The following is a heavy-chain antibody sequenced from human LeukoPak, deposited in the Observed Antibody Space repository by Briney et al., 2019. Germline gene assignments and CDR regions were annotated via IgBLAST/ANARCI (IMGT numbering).Heavy chain of an antibody. CDR3: ARLGPRYYYGMDV. D-gene: IGHD3-16*01. V-gene: IGHV3-7*01. J-gene: IGHJ6*02. CDR1: GFTLSSYW. Sequence: GGSLRLSCAASGFTLSSYWMSWVRQAPGKGLEWVANIKQDGSGKYYVDSVKGRFTISRDNAKDSLYLRMNSLRAEDTAVYYCARLGPRYYYGMDVWGQGTTVTVSS. CDR2: IKQDGSGK.